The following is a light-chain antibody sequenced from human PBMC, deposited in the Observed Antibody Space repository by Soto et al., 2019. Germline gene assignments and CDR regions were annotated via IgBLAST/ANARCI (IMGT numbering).Light chain of an antibody. CDR3: QKRSNWPIT. Sequence: TGLNPSPAPPPLFSGGTTHPPCQASQSVSSYLAWYQQKPGQANRLIIYDASNRATGIPARFSGSGSGTDFTLTIRSLEPEDFAVYYCQKRSNWPITFGQGTQLEIK. J-gene: IGKJ5*01. CDR2: DAS. CDR1: QSVSSY. V-gene: IGKV3-11*01.